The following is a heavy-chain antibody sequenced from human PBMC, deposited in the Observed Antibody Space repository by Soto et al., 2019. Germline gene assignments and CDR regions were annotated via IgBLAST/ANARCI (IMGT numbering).Heavy chain of an antibody. CDR3: ASLDHYDISGIMGPDY. J-gene: IGHJ4*02. Sequence: SETLSLTCSVSGVFISSSSYYWGWIRQPPGKGLEWIGSIYYSGSTYYNPSLKTRVTISADTSKNRFSLKLNSVTASDTAVYYCASLDHYDISGIMGPDYWGQGTLVTVSS. V-gene: IGHV4-39*01. D-gene: IGHD3-22*01. CDR1: GVFISSSSYY. CDR2: IYYSGST.